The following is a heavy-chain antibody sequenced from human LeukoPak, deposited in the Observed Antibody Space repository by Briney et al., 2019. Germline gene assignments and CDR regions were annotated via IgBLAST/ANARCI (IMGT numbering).Heavy chain of an antibody. D-gene: IGHD6-13*01. J-gene: IGHJ4*02. CDR3: AREGVAGTGLDF. V-gene: IGHV1-46*01. Sequence: ASVKVSCKASGYTFSIYNMHWVRQAPGQGLEWMGIINSSGGTSYAQKLQGRITMTRDTPTSTLYMELSSLRSEDTAVYYCAREGVAGTGLDFWGQGTLVTVSS. CDR1: GYTFSIYN. CDR2: INSSGGT.